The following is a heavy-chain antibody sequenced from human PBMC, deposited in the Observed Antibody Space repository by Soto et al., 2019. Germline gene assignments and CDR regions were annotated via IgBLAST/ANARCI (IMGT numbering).Heavy chain of an antibody. CDR3: ARRPGGAYYYDCSGYHLPSKWFDP. V-gene: IGHV4-61*01. J-gene: IGHJ5*02. D-gene: IGHD3-22*01. CDR1: GGSVSSGSYY. CDR2: IYYSGST. Sequence: SETLSLTCTVSGGSVSSGSYYWSWIRQPPGKGLEWIGYIYYSGSTNYNPSLKSRVTISVDTSKNQFSLKLSSVTAADTAVYYCARRPGGAYYYDCSGYHLPSKWFDPWGQGTLVTVSS.